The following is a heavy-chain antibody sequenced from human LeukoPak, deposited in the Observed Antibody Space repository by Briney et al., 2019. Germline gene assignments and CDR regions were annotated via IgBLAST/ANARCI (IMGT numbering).Heavy chain of an antibody. Sequence: PSETLSLTCTVSGGSISSYYWSWIRQPPGKGLEWIGYIYYSGSTNYNPSLKSRVTISVDTSKNQFSLKLSSVTAADTAVYYCARTYCSSTSCYLLGYYMDVWGKGTTVTVSS. CDR2: IYYSGST. D-gene: IGHD2-2*01. CDR1: GGSISSYY. J-gene: IGHJ6*03. V-gene: IGHV4-59*01. CDR3: ARTYCSSTSCYLLGYYMDV.